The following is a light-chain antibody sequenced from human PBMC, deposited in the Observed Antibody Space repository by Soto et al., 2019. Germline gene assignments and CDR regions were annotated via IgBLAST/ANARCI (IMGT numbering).Light chain of an antibody. CDR3: QHHNTAPL. CDR2: GAS. Sequence: DIQMTQSPSSLSASVGNRVIITCRASQDISNYLAWYQQKPGKVPKLLIYGASTLQSGVPSRFSGSGSGTDITLTISSLQSEDVARYYCQHHNTAPLFGRGTKVEIK. J-gene: IGKJ4*01. CDR1: QDISNY. V-gene: IGKV1-27*01.